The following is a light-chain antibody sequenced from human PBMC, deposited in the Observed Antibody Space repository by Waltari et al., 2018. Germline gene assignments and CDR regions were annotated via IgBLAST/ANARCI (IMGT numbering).Light chain of an antibody. CDR1: QSVSFF. CDR2: DTS. J-gene: IGKJ4*01. Sequence: EIVLTQSPAIVSLSPGERATLSCRARQSVSFFLAWYQQKPGQGPRLLIFDTSNRATGIPARFSGGGSGTDFTLTISSLEPEDFATYYCQQRYSWPLTFGGGTKVEIK. V-gene: IGKV3-11*01. CDR3: QQRYSWPLT.